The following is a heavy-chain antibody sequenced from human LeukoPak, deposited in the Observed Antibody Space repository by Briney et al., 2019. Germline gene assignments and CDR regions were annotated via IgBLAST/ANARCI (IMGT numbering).Heavy chain of an antibody. CDR3: ARDYADYVGYFFFDY. D-gene: IGHD4-17*01. CDR2: ISGGGETT. CDR1: GFTFNNYA. V-gene: IGHV3-23*01. J-gene: IGHJ4*02. Sequence: KTGGSLRLSCAASGFTFNNYAMTWVRQAPGKGLEWVSSISGGGETTYYADSAKGRFTISRDNSQNTLYLQMNSLRAEDTAVYYCARDYADYVGYFFFDYWGQGTLVTVSS.